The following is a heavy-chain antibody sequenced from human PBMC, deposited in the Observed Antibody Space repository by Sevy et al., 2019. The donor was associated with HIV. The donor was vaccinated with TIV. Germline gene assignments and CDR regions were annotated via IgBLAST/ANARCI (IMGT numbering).Heavy chain of an antibody. J-gene: IGHJ4*02. Sequence: ASVKVSCKASGGTFSSYAIHWVRQAPGQGLEWMGGIIPIFGTTNYAQKFQGRVTITAEESTSTSNMELSSLRSEDTAVYYCARGVTMIRGGGYYFDYWGQGTLVTVSS. V-gene: IGHV1-69*13. D-gene: IGHD3-22*01. CDR3: ARGVTMIRGGGYYFDY. CDR1: GGTFSSYA. CDR2: IIPIFGTT.